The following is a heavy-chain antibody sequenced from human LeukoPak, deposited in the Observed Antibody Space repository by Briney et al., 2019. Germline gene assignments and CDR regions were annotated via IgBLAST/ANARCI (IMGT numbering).Heavy chain of an antibody. CDR3: ARGVTMTTVSGDAFDI. D-gene: IGHD4-17*01. Sequence: GGSLRLSCAASGFTFSSNYMSWVRQAPGKGLEWVSVIYSGGSTYYADSVKGRFTISRDNSKNTLYLQMNSLRAEDTAVYYCARGVTMTTVSGDAFDIWGQGTMVTVSS. V-gene: IGHV3-53*01. CDR1: GFTFSSNY. J-gene: IGHJ3*02. CDR2: IYSGGST.